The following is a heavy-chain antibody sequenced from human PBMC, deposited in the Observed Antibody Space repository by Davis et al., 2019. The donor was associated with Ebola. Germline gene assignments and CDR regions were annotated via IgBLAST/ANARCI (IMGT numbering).Heavy chain of an antibody. CDR1: GFTFSSYA. J-gene: IGHJ4*02. Sequence: GESLKISCAASGFTFSSYAMHWVRQAPGKGLEWVAVISYDGSNKYYADSVKGRFTISRDNSKNTLYLRMNSLRAEDTAVYYCARDNSSAPFDYWGQGTLVTVSS. CDR2: ISYDGSNK. V-gene: IGHV3-30-3*01. CDR3: ARDNSSAPFDY. D-gene: IGHD3-22*01.